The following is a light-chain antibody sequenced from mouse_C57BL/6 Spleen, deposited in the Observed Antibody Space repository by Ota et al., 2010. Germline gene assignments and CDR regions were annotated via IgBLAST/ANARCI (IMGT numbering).Light chain of an antibody. CDR2: GAS. J-gene: IGKJ5*01. CDR3: QNDHSYPLT. CDR1: GCEYC. V-gene: IGKV6-25*01. Sequence: DIVTDPVSQIHVHISRRQGQHHLQGQSGCEYCCSLVSTKPGQSPKLLIYGASTRESGVPDRFTGSGSGTDFTLTISSVQAEDLAVYYCQNDHSYPLTFGAGTKLELK.